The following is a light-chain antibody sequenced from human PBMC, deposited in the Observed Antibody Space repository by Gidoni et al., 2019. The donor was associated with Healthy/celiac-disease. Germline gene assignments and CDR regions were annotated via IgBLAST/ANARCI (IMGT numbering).Light chain of an antibody. J-gene: IGKJ4*02. Sequence: DIPVTQPPSSLSASVGDRVTSTCQASQGISSYLNWYQQKPGKAPKLLIYDASNLETGVPSRFSGSGSGTDFTFTISSLQPEDIATYYCQQYYNLPLTFGVGTKVEIK. V-gene: IGKV1-33*01. CDR2: DAS. CDR1: QGISSY. CDR3: QQYYNLPLT.